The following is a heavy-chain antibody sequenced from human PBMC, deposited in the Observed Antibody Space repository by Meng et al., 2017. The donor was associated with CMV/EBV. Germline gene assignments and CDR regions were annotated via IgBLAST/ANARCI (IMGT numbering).Heavy chain of an antibody. J-gene: IGHJ4*02. CDR2: ISSSSSTI. CDR3: ARGSWDYDFWSGQNGDY. D-gene: IGHD3-3*01. Sequence: GESLKISCAASGFTFSSYNMNWVRQAPGKGLEWVSYISSSSSTIYYADSVKGRFTISRDNAKNSLYLQMNSLRAEDTAVYYCARGSWDYDFWSGQNGDYWGQGTLVTVSS. CDR1: GFTFSSYN. V-gene: IGHV3-48*04.